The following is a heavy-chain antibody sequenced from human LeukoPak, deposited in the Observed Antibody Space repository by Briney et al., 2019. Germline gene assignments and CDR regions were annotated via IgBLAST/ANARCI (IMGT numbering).Heavy chain of an antibody. CDR2: IKEDGSEK. CDR3: SRHTSSWHAMDV. J-gene: IGHJ6*04. CDR1: GFTFSSYW. V-gene: IGHV3-7*02. Sequence: PGGSLQISRAASGFTFSSYWMRWVRQAPGKGLEWVATIKEDGSEKYYVDSVKGRFTISRDNAKSSLYLQMNSLRAEDTAVYYCSRHTSSWHAMDVWGKGTTLTVSS. D-gene: IGHD6-13*01.